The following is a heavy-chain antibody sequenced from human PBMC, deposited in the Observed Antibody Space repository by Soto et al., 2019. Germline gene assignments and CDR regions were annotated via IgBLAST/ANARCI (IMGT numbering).Heavy chain of an antibody. J-gene: IGHJ4*02. CDR3: AKVSSSWRHFDY. CDR2: TSGSGTST. V-gene: IGHV3-23*01. Sequence: GGSLRLSCADSGFAFSRNAMSWVRQAPGKGLEWVSATSGSGTSTYYADSVKGRFTISRDNSKNALYLQMNSLRAEDTAVYFCAKVSSSWRHFDYWGQGTLVTVSS. D-gene: IGHD6-13*01. CDR1: GFAFSRNA.